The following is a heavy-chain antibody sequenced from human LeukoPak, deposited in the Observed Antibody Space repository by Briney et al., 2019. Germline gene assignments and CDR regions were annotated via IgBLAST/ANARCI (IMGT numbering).Heavy chain of an antibody. CDR2: IYYSGST. V-gene: IGHV4-31*03. Sequence: SETLSLTCTVSGGSISSGGYYWSWIRQHPGKGLEWIGYIYYSGSTYYNPSLKSRVTISVDTSKNQFSLEVSSVTAADTAVYYCARNYDSSGSYDYWGQGTLVTVSS. J-gene: IGHJ4*02. CDR1: GGSISSGGYY. CDR3: ARNYDSSGSYDY. D-gene: IGHD3-22*01.